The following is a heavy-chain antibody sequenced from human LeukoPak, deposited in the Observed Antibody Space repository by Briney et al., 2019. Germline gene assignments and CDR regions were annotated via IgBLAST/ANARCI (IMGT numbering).Heavy chain of an antibody. J-gene: IGHJ4*02. CDR3: ARNGKYYDYIWGSYRLDYYFDY. V-gene: IGHV4-34*01. CDR2: INHSGST. CDR1: GGSFSGYY. Sequence: SETLSLTCAVYGGSFSGYYWSWIRQPPGKGLEWIGEINHSGSTNYNPSLKSRVTISVDTSKNQFSLKLSPVTAADTAVYYCARNGKYYDYIWGSYRLDYYFDYWGQGTLVTVSS. D-gene: IGHD3-16*02.